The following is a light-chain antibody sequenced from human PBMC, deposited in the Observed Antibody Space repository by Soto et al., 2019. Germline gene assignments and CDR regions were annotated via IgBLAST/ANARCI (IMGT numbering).Light chain of an antibody. Sequence: EIVMTQSPATLSVSPGERATLSCRASQSVSSNLAWYQQKPGQAPRLLIYGASTRATGIPARISGSGSGTEFTLTISSLQSEDFAVYYCQQYNNWPPNTFGQGTKLEIK. CDR3: QQYNNWPPNT. CDR2: GAS. J-gene: IGKJ2*01. CDR1: QSVSSN. V-gene: IGKV3-15*01.